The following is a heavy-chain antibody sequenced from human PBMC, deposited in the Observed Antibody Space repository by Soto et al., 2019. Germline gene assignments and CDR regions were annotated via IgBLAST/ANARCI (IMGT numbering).Heavy chain of an antibody. CDR3: ARVTGSRPGYYYYGMDV. CDR2: IIPIFGTA. J-gene: IGHJ6*01. V-gene: IGHV1-69*13. Sequence: SVKVSCKASGGTFSSYAISWVRQAPGQGLEWMGGIIPIFGTANYAQKFQGRVTITADESTSTAYMELSSLRSEDTAVYYCARVTGSRPGYYYYGMDVWGQGTTVTVSS. CDR1: GGTFSSYA.